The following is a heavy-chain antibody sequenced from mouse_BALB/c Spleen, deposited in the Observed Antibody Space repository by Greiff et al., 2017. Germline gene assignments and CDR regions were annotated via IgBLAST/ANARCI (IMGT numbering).Heavy chain of an antibody. J-gene: IGHJ2*01. V-gene: IGHV3-2*02. CDR3: ARLGGENYFDY. Sequence: EVQLQQSGPGLVKPSQSLSLTCTVTGYSITSDYAWNWIRQFPGNKLEWMGYISYSGSTSYNPSLKSRISITRDTSKNQFFLQLNSVTTEDTATYYCARLGGENYFDYWGQGTTLTVSS. CDR2: ISYSGST. CDR1: GYSITSDYA. D-gene: IGHD4-1*01.